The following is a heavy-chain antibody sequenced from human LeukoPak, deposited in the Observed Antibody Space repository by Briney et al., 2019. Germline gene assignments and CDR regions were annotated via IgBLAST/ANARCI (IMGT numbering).Heavy chain of an antibody. V-gene: IGHV3-21*04. CDR2: ISSSSSYI. D-gene: IGHD1-26*01. Sequence: GGSLRLSCAASGFTFSSYSMNWVRQAPGKGLEWVSSISSSSSYIYYADSVKGRFTISRDNAKNSLYLQMNSLRAEDTAVYYCAKHLEVSVGATTYYFDYWGQGTLVTVSS. CDR1: GFTFSSYS. CDR3: AKHLEVSVGATTYYFDY. J-gene: IGHJ4*02.